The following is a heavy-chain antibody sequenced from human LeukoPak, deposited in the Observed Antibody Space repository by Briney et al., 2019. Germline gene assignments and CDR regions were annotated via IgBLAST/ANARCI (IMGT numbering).Heavy chain of an antibody. CDR3: PNSRLPTSYSGTYYCFY. V-gene: IGHV3-30*02. Sequence: QPGGSLRLSCAASRYSFNDYGMHWVRQAPAKGREWVAFIRYDESKTYYGDSVKGRFTVSRDNSKNTLYLQMDSLTDNVYAVYYCPNSRLPTSYSGTYYCFYWGQGTLVTVSS. CDR1: RYSFNDYG. CDR2: IRYDESKT. D-gene: IGHD1-26*01. J-gene: IGHJ4*02.